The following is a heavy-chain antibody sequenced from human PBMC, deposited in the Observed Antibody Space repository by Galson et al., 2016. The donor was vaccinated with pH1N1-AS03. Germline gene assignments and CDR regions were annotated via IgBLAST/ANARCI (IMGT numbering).Heavy chain of an antibody. D-gene: IGHD6-6*01. V-gene: IGHV3-30-3*01. J-gene: IGHJ4*02. CDR1: GFSFSSHA. CDR2: ISSDGDST. CDR3: ARVWLPYSRSPSSLSSLDY. Sequence: SLRLSCAASGFSFSSHALHWVRQAPGKGLEWVSVISSDGDSTYTAKSVRGRFSISRDNSKQKLFLQMDSLRPEDTAVYYCARVWLPYSRSPSSLSSLDYWGQGTVVTVSS.